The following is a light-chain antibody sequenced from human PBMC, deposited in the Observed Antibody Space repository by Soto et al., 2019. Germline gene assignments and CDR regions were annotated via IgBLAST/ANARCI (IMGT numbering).Light chain of an antibody. J-gene: IGLJ2*01. CDR3: AAWDESLNGMV. CDR1: SSNIGSNT. CDR2: SNS. Sequence: QSVLTQPPSASGTPGQRVTISCSGSSSNIGSNTVNWYQQLPGTAPKLLMYSNSQRPSGVPDLFSGSKSGTSASLAISGLQSEAAADYYCAAWDESLNGMVFGGGTQLTVL. V-gene: IGLV1-44*01.